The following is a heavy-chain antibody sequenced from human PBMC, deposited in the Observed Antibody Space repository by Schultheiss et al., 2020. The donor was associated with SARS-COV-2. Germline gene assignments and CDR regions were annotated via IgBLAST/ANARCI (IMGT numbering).Heavy chain of an antibody. D-gene: IGHD2-15*01. CDR3: ARGYCGGGSCYEGEWFDS. V-gene: IGHV5-51*01. CDR1: GYSFTSYW. J-gene: IGHJ5*01. Sequence: GSLRLSCKGSGYSFTSYWIGWVRQMPGKGLEWMGIIYPGESDTRYSPSFQGQVTISADKSISTAYLQWSSLKASDTAMYYCARGYCGGGSCYEGEWFDSWGQGTLVTVSS. CDR2: IYPGESDT.